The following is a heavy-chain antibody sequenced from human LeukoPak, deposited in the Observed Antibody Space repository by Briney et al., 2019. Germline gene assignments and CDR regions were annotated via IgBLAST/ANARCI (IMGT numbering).Heavy chain of an antibody. CDR3: ARRSDDYDSSAYYH. CDR1: GYTFTNYD. V-gene: IGHV1-8*02. Sequence: ASVKVSCKASGYTFTNYDINWVRQATGQGLEWMGWMNPNSGDAGYAQKFQGRVTMTRDTSITTAYMELSSLRSEDTAVYYCARRSDDYDSSAYYHWGQGTLVTVSS. J-gene: IGHJ4*02. CDR2: MNPNSGDA. D-gene: IGHD3-22*01.